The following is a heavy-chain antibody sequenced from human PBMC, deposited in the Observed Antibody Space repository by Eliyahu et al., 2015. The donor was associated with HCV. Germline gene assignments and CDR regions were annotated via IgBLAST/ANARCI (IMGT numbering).Heavy chain of an antibody. CDR1: GFNFAXXA. CDR2: IXXKAYGATT. J-gene: IGHJ3*01. CDR3: TRDEVGAATRKAYDV. V-gene: IGHV3-49*04. Sequence: EVQLVESGGGLVQPGRSLRLSCTXSGFNFAXXAMTWXRQAPGKGLEWVGFIXXKAYGATTDYAASVKGRFTISRDDSKGIAHLQMNSLETEDTAMYYCTRDEVGAATRKAYDVWGQGTMVTVSS. D-gene: IGHD1-26*01.